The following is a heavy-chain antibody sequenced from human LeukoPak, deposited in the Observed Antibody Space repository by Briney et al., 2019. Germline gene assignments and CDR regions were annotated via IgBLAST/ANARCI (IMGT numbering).Heavy chain of an antibody. CDR3: ARRVTSKAVRPSIYQLMDV. J-gene: IGHJ6*03. CDR2: IQTSGTT. D-gene: IGHD2-2*01. Sequence: SETLSLTCTVSGDSISGYSWSWIRQSPEKGLEWIGLIQTSGTTKYNPSLKGRVSISVDTSKTQVSLKVSSVTAADTAVYYCARRVTSKAVRPSIYQLMDVWGTGTTVTVSS. V-gene: IGHV4-4*09. CDR1: GDSISGYS.